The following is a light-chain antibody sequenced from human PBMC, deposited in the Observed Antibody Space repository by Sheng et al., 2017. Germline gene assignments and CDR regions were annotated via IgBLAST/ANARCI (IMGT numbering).Light chain of an antibody. CDR3: QQYDDSFWT. CDR1: QSISSW. J-gene: IGKJ1*01. V-gene: IGKV1-5*03. CDR2: KAS. Sequence: DIQMTQSPSTLSASVGDRVTITCRASQSISSWLAWYQHKPEKAPKLLIYKASNLQTGVPSRFSGSGSGTEFTLTISSLQPDDFASYYCQQYDDSFWTFGQGTKVEIK.